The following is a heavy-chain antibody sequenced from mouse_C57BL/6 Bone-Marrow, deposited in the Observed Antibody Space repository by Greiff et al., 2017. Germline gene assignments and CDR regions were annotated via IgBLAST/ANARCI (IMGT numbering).Heavy chain of an antibody. J-gene: IGHJ4*01. V-gene: IGHV5-9-1*02. D-gene: IGHD1-1*02. CDR2: ISSGGDYI. CDR3: TRGRHYYAIYAMDD. CDR1: GFTFSSYA. Sequence: EVQGVESGEGLVKPGGSLKLSCAASGFTFSSYAMSWVRQTPEKRLEWVAYISSGGDYIYYADTVKGRFTISRDNARNTLYLQMSSLKSEDTAMYYCTRGRHYYAIYAMDDWGQGTSVTVSS.